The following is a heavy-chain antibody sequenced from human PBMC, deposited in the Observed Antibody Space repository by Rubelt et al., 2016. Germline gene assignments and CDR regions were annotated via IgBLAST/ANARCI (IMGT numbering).Heavy chain of an antibody. Sequence: NPSGGSTSYAQKFQGRVTMTRDTSTSTVYMELSSLRSEDTAVYYCARSRDGYNLRYYFDYWGQGTLVTVSS. CDR2: NPSGGST. J-gene: IGHJ4*02. D-gene: IGHD5-24*01. V-gene: IGHV1-46*01. CDR3: ARSRDGYNLRYYFDY.